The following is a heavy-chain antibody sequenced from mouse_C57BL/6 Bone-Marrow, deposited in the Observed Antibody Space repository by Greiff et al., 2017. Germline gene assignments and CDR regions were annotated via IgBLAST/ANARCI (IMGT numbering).Heavy chain of an antibody. J-gene: IGHJ2*01. CDR2: IDPSDSYT. Sequence: QVQLQQPGAELVMPGASVKLSCKASGYTFTSYWMHWVKQRPGQGLEWIGEIDPSDSYTNYNQKFKGKSTLTVDKSSSTAYMQLSSQPSEDSAVYYCAREDYYGSSLDYWGQGTTLTVSS. CDR1: GYTFTSYW. V-gene: IGHV1-69*01. D-gene: IGHD1-1*01. CDR3: AREDYYGSSLDY.